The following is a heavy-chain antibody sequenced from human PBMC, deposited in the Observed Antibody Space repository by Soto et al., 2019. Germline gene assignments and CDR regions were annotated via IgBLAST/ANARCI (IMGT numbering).Heavy chain of an antibody. CDR3: AKDRYSSSPGHLDY. CDR1: GLTFSSYG. Sequence: QVQLVESGGGVVQPGRSLRLSCTASGLTFSSYGMHWVRQAPGKGLEWVAVISYDGSNKYYADSVKGRFTISRDNSKNTLYLQMNSPRAEETAVYYCAKDRYSSSPGHLDYWGQGNLVTVSS. V-gene: IGHV3-30*18. D-gene: IGHD6-6*01. CDR2: ISYDGSNK. J-gene: IGHJ4*02.